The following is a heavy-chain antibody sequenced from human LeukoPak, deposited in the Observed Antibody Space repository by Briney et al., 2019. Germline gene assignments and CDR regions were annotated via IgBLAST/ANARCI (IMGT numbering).Heavy chain of an antibody. CDR1: GGSISSYY. V-gene: IGHV4-4*07. CDR2: IYTSWST. D-gene: IGHD1-26*01. J-gene: IGHJ6*03. CDR3: ARGVGRHRTYYYYMDV. Sequence: SETLSLTCTVSGGSISSYYGSWIRQPAGKGLEWIGRIYTSWSTNYNPSLKSRVTMSVDTSKNQFSLHLSSVTAADTAVYYCARGVGRHRTYYYYMDVWGKGTTVTVSS.